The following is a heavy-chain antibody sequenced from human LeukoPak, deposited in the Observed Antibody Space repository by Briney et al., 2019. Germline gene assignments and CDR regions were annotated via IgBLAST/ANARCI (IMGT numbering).Heavy chain of an antibody. Sequence: ASVKVSCKASGYTFTSYDINWVRQATGQGLEWMGWMNPNSGNTGYAQKFPGRVTMTRNTSISTAYMELSSLRSEDTAVYYCARGWLRLRGLGYWGQGTLVTVSS. CDR2: MNPNSGNT. V-gene: IGHV1-8*01. CDR3: ARGWLRLRGLGY. D-gene: IGHD5-12*01. J-gene: IGHJ4*02. CDR1: GYTFTSYD.